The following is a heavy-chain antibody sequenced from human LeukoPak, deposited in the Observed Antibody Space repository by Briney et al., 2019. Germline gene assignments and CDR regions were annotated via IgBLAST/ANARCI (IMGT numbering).Heavy chain of an antibody. Sequence: GGSLRLSCAASGFTFSSYAMSWVRQAPGKGLEWVSAISGSGGSTYYADSVKGRFTISRDNSKNTLYLQMNSLRAEDTAVYYCAKEERGRGYSYGPYYYYYMDVWGKGTTVTVSS. J-gene: IGHJ6*03. D-gene: IGHD5-18*01. CDR2: ISGSGGST. V-gene: IGHV3-23*01. CDR3: AKEERGRGYSYGPYYYYYMDV. CDR1: GFTFSSYA.